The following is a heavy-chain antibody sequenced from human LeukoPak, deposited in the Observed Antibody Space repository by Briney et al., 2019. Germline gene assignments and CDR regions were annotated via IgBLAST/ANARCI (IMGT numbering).Heavy chain of an antibody. CDR1: GFTFSSYS. CDR2: ISSSSSYI. J-gene: IGHJ6*03. CDR3: VRAHTGDYYYYMDV. V-gene: IGHV3-21*01. Sequence: GGSLRLSCAASGFTFSSYSMNWVRQAPGKGLEWVSSISSSSSYIYYADSVKGRFTISRDNAKNSLYLQMNSLRAEDTAVYYCVRAHTGDYYYYMDVWGKGTTVTVSS. D-gene: IGHD1-26*01.